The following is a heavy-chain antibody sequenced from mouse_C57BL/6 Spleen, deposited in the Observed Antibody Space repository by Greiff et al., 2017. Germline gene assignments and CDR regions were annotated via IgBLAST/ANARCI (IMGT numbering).Heavy chain of an antibody. CDR2: IYPGDGDT. J-gene: IGHJ4*01. CDR3: ARRGYAMDY. CDR1: GYAFRGYW. V-gene: IGHV1-80*01. Sequence: QVQLQQSGAELVKPGASVKISCKASGYAFRGYWMNWVKQRPGQGLEWIGQIYPGDGDTNYNGKFKGKATLTADTSSSTAYMQLSSLTSEDSAVYFCARRGYAMDYWGQGTSVTVSS.